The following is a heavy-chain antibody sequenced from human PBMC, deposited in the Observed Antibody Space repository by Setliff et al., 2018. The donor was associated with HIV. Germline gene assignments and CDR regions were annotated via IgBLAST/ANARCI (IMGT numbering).Heavy chain of an antibody. CDR2: ICNSGVT. CDR3: VRAGYCNSATCYFSGWFDP. CDR1: GDSISSGTYC. J-gene: IGHJ5*02. V-gene: IGHV4-31*01. Sequence: SETLSLTCTVSGDSISSGTYCWNWIRQYPGEGLEWIGYICNSGVTNYNPSLKSVVSVSADTSKNQFSLTLRSVTAADTAVYYCVRAGYCNSATCYFSGWFDPWGPGMLVTVSS. D-gene: IGHD2-2*01.